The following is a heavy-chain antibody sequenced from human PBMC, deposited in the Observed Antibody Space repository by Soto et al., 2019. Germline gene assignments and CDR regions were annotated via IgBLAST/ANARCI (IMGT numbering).Heavy chain of an antibody. CDR2: IIPRLGTS. J-gene: IGHJ6*02. Sequence: QVQLVQSGAEVKKPGSSVKVSCTASGGSFSSNAINWVRQAPGQGLEWMGGIIPRLGTSNYAQKFKGRATITAGTSTDTIYFDLSSLKSDDTAVYYCARDRVPLVRRFYGMDVWGQGTTVTVSS. CDR1: GGSFSSNA. D-gene: IGHD3-10*01. V-gene: IGHV1-69*06. CDR3: ARDRVPLVRRFYGMDV.